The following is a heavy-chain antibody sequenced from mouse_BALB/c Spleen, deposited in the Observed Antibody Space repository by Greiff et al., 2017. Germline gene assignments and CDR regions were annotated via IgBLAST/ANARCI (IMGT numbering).Heavy chain of an antibody. Sequence: EVQVVESGGGLVQPGGSRKLSCAASGFTFSSFGMHWVRQAPEKGLEWVAYISSGSSTIYYADTVKGRFTISRDNAKNTLYLQMSSLKSEDTAMYYCARDRGLRLRVDYWGQGTTLTVSS. J-gene: IGHJ2*01. CDR1: GFTFSSFG. CDR3: ARDRGLRLRVDY. D-gene: IGHD1-2*01. CDR2: ISSGSSTI. V-gene: IGHV5-17*02.